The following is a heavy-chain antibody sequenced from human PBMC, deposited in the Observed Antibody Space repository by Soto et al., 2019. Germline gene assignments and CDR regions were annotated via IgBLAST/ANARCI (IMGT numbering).Heavy chain of an antibody. CDR3: ARAVTPLAYYFDY. CDR2: ISGSGGST. Sequence: GGALRLSCAASGFTFSSYAMSWVRQAPGKGLEWVSAISGSGGSTYYADSVKGRFTISRDNSKNTLYLQMNSLRAEDTAVYYCARAVTPLAYYFDYWGQGTLVTVSS. D-gene: IGHD4-4*01. J-gene: IGHJ4*02. V-gene: IGHV3-23*01. CDR1: GFTFSSYA.